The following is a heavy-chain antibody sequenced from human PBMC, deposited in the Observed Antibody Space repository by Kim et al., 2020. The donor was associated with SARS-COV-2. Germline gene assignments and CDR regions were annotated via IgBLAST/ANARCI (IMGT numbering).Heavy chain of an antibody. V-gene: IGHV3-23*01. D-gene: IGHD2-15*01. CDR1: GFSFGTYV. CDR2: ISGNRSIT. J-gene: IGHJ6*02. Sequence: GGSLRLSCAASGFSFGTYVMSWVRQAPGKGLEWVAGISGNRSITYYADSVKGRFTISRDNSKNTLYLEMKSLRVEDTALYHCARGSRHCSGGNCYASYGIDVWGRGTTVTVSS. CDR3: ARGSRHCSGGNCYASYGIDV.